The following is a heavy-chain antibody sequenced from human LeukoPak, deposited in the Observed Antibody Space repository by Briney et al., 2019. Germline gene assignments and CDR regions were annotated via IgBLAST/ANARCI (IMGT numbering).Heavy chain of an antibody. CDR2: INGDGSTT. D-gene: IGHD3-3*01. V-gene: IGHV3-74*01. CDR3: ASTDFWNNNGGA. CDR1: GFSFSRYW. J-gene: IGHJ4*02. Sequence: GGSLRLSCAASGFSFSRYWMHWVRQAPGKGLAWISRINGDGSTTTYADSVKGRFTISRDNAKNTVYLQMNTLRAEDTAVYYCASTDFWNNNGGAWGQGTLVTVSS.